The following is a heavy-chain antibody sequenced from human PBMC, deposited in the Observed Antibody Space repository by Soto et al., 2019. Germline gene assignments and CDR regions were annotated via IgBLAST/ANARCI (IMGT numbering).Heavy chain of an antibody. CDR3: AKAYSNSWPNDWFDP. J-gene: IGHJ5*02. Sequence: PXGSLRLSCAASGFTFSSYSMNWVRQAPGKGLEWVSGITGSGAGSYYSDSVKGRFTISRDNSKNTLYLQMNSLRAEDTAVYYCAKAYSNSWPNDWFDPWGQGTLVTVSS. V-gene: IGHV3-23*01. CDR2: ITGSGAGS. D-gene: IGHD6-13*01. CDR1: GFTFSSYS.